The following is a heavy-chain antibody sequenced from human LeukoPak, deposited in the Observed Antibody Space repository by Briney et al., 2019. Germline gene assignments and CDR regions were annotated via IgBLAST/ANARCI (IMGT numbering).Heavy chain of an antibody. V-gene: IGHV4-39*01. CDR3: ARSLHISASFDV. J-gene: IGHJ4*02. D-gene: IGHD2-21*01. Sequence: SETLSLTCTVSGGSISSSSYYCGWIRQPPGKGLEWIGSIYYSGRTDYNPSLKSRVTISVDPSKNQFSLHLSSVTAADTAVYYCARSLHISASFDVWGQGTLVTVSS. CDR1: GGSISSSSYY. CDR2: IYYSGRT.